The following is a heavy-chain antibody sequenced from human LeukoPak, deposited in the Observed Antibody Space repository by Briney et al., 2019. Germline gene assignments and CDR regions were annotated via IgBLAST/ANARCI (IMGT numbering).Heavy chain of an antibody. CDR2: IYHSGTT. D-gene: IGHD3-10*01. J-gene: IGHJ4*02. CDR3: ATSVASGSSCYFDL. Sequence: SETLSLTCVVSGGAITSGFWWTWVRQRPGEGLEWIGEIYHSGTTNYNAALRSRVTMLVDKSKGQFSLRLTSVTAADTAFYYCATSVASGSSCYFDLWGQGTLVTVSS. CDR1: GGAITSGFW. V-gene: IGHV4/OR15-8*01.